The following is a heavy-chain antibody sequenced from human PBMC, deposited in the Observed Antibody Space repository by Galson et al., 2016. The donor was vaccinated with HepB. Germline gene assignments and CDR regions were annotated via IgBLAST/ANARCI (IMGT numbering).Heavy chain of an antibody. Sequence: SETLSLTCTVSGASISSSFWSWIRQPAGKGLEWIGRFYTSGSSYCPSLRGRVTMSADTSKNQFSLELTAVPAADTAVYYCARGAAGPQGEAFDIWGQGTMVTVSS. J-gene: IGHJ3*02. CDR2: FYTSGS. V-gene: IGHV4-4*07. D-gene: IGHD3-16*01. CDR1: GASISSSF. CDR3: ARGAAGPQGEAFDI.